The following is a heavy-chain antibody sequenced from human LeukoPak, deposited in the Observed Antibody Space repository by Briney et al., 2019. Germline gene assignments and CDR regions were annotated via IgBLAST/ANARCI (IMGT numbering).Heavy chain of an antibody. J-gene: IGHJ4*02. CDR1: GGSFSGYY. CDR2: INHSGST. Sequence: SETLSLTCAVYGGSFSGYYWSWIRQPPGKGLEWIGEINHSGSTNYNPSLKSRVTISVDTSKNQLSLKLSSVTAADTAVYYCARGGSDIVVVVAATALDYWGQGTLVTVSS. V-gene: IGHV4-34*01. CDR3: ARGGSDIVVVVAATALDY. D-gene: IGHD2-15*01.